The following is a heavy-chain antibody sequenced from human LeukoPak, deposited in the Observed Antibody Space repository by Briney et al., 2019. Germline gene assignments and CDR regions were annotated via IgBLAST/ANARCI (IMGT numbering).Heavy chain of an antibody. J-gene: IGHJ6*02. CDR3: ARDPTTVTLDGMDV. CDR2: IYSGGST. Sequence: PGGSLRLSCAASGFTVSSNYMSWVRQAPGKGLEWVSVIYSGGSTYYADSVKGRFTISRDNSKNTLHLQMNSLRAEDTAVYYCARDPTTVTLDGMDVWGQGTTVTVSS. CDR1: GFTVSSNY. D-gene: IGHD4-17*01. V-gene: IGHV3-66*01.